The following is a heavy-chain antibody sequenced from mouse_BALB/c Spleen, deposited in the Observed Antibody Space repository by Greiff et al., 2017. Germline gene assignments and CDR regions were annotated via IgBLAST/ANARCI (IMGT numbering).Heavy chain of an antibody. J-gene: IGHJ2*01. CDR3: ARGGYYYGDY. Sequence: QVQLKESGAELARPGASVKLSCKASGYTFTSYWMQWVKQRPGQGLEWIGAIYPGDGDTRYTQKFKGKATLTADKSSSTAYMQLSSLASEDSAVYYCARGGYYYGDYWGQGTTLTVSS. D-gene: IGHD1-1*01. CDR2: IYPGDGDT. V-gene: IGHV1-87*01. CDR1: GYTFTSYW.